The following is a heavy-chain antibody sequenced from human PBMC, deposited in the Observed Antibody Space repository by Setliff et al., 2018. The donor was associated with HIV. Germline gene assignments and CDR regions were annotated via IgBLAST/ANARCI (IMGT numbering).Heavy chain of an antibody. Sequence: SETLSLTCTVSGGSIRSFFWSWIRQPPGKGLEWIGHIYTSGSTNYNPSLKSRVTMSVDTSKNQFSLKLSSVTAADTAVYFCARDVGGFTVFAVPRGGFDPWGQGTLVTVSS. CDR1: GGSIRSFF. D-gene: IGHD3-3*01. CDR2: IYTSGST. V-gene: IGHV4-4*07. J-gene: IGHJ5*02. CDR3: ARDVGGFTVFAVPRGGFDP.